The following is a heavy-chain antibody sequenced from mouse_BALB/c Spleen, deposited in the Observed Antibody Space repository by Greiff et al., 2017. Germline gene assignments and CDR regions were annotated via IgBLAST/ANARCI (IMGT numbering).Heavy chain of an antibody. Sequence: EVKVVESGGGLVQPGGSLRLSCATSGFTFTDYYMSWVRQPPGKALEWLGFIRNKANGYTTEYSASVKGRFTISRDNSQSILYLQMNTLRAEDSATYYCARDMDFGGYYFDYWGQGTTLTVSS. J-gene: IGHJ2*01. CDR1: GFTFTDYY. CDR2: IRNKANGYTT. CDR3: ARDMDFGGYYFDY. V-gene: IGHV7-3*02.